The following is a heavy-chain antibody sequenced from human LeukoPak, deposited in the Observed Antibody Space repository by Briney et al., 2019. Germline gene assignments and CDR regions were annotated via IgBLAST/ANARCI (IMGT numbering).Heavy chain of an antibody. Sequence: GGSLRLSCAASGFTFSSYWMTWVRQAPGKGLEWVANIKQDGSAKYYVDSVKGRFTIPRDNAKNSLYLQMNSLRAEDTAVYYCAELGITMIGGVWGKGTTVTISS. CDR2: IKQDGSAK. V-gene: IGHV3-7*01. D-gene: IGHD3-10*02. J-gene: IGHJ6*04. CDR1: GFTFSSYW. CDR3: AELGITMIGGV.